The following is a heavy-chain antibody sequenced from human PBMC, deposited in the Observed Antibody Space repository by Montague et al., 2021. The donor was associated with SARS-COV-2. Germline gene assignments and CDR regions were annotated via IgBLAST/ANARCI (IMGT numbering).Heavy chain of an antibody. Sequence: SRRLSCAASGFTFSSYAMHWVRQAPGKGLEWVAVISYDGSNKYYADSVKGRFTISRDNSKNTLYLQMNSLKAEDTAVYYCATTQRPFTNYYYYYGMDVWGQGTTVTVSS. J-gene: IGHJ6*02. V-gene: IGHV3-30*04. CDR2: ISYDGSNK. D-gene: IGHD6-25*01. CDR1: GFTFSSYA. CDR3: ATTQRPFTNYYYYYGMDV.